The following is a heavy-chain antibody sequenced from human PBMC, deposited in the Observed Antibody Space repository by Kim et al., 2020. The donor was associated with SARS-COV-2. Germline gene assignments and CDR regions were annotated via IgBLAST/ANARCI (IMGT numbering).Heavy chain of an antibody. Sequence: GESLKISCKGSGYSFTSYWIGWVRQMPGKGLEWMGIIYPGDSDTRYSPSFQGQVTISADKSISTAYLQWSSLKASDTAMYYCARHPIVGATTWSAVNGMDVWGQGTTVTVSS. CDR2: IYPGDSDT. J-gene: IGHJ6*02. V-gene: IGHV5-51*01. D-gene: IGHD1-26*01. CDR1: GYSFTSYW. CDR3: ARHPIVGATTWSAVNGMDV.